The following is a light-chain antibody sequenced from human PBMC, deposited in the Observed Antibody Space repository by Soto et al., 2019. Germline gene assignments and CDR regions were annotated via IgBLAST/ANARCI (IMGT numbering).Light chain of an antibody. CDR2: GAS. V-gene: IGKV3-20*01. Sequence: EIVLTQSPGTLSLSPGERATLSCRASQSVSSNYLAWYQQKPDQAPRLLIYGASSRATGIPDRFSGSGSGTDFTLTISRLEPEDFAVYYCQHYGRSAYTFGQGTTLEIK. J-gene: IGKJ2*01. CDR1: QSVSSNY. CDR3: QHYGRSAYT.